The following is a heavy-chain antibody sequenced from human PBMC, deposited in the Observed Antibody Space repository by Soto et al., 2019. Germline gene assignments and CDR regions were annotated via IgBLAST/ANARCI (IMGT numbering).Heavy chain of an antibody. Sequence: ASETLSLTCAVSAGSISSSNWWTWVRQSPGKGLEWIGEIHHSGSTNYNPSLKSRVTMSIDKSKNQFSLKLTSVTAADTADYYCARTSYYDSSGYYNMDVWGQGTTVTVSS. J-gene: IGHJ6*02. V-gene: IGHV4-4*02. CDR1: AGSISSSNW. CDR2: IHHSGST. D-gene: IGHD3-22*01. CDR3: ARTSYYDSSGYYNMDV.